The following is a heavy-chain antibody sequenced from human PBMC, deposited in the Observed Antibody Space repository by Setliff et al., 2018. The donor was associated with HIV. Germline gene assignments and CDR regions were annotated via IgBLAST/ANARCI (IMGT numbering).Heavy chain of an antibody. CDR3: IRDRIAIFGVIMRANYYYMDV. J-gene: IGHJ6*03. V-gene: IGHV3-15*01. D-gene: IGHD3-3*01. Sequence: PGGSLRLSCAASGFTFINTWMSWVRQAPGKGLEWVGRIKSKAYGGTTEYAASVKGRFTIPRDDSKSIAYLQMNSLKTEDTAVYYCIRDRIAIFGVIMRANYYYMDVWGKGTAVTVSS. CDR1: GFTFINTW. CDR2: IKSKAYGGTT.